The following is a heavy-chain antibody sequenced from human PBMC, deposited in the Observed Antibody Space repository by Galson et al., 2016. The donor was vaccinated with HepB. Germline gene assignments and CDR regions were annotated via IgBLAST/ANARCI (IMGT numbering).Heavy chain of an antibody. J-gene: IGHJ2*01. CDR1: GFTFSSHA. Sequence: SLRLSCAASGFTFSSHAMHWVRQAPGKGLEWVAVISYDGSSKYYADSVKGRFTISRDNSKNTLYVQMNSLNSEDTAVYYCARVSVVRRYFDLWGRGTLVTVSS. CDR2: ISYDGSSK. CDR3: ARVSVVRRYFDL. D-gene: IGHD3-22*01. V-gene: IGHV3-30*04.